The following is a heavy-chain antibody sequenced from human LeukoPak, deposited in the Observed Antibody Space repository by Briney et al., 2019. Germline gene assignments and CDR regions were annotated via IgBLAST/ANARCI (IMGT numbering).Heavy chain of an antibody. J-gene: IGHJ4*02. D-gene: IGHD5-18*01. V-gene: IGHV4-59*12. CDR2: IYYSGST. Sequence: PSETLSLTCTVSGGSISSYYWSWIRQPPGKGLEWIGYIYYSGSTNYNPSLKSRVTISVDTSKNQFSLKLSSVTAADTAVYYCAREEVQLWSYDYWGQGTLVTVSS. CDR1: GGSISSYY. CDR3: AREEVQLWSYDY.